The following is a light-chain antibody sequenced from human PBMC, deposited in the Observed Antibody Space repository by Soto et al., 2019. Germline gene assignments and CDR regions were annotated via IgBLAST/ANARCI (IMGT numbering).Light chain of an antibody. V-gene: IGLV2-14*03. J-gene: IGLJ1*01. Sequence: QSVLTQSAPVSGSPGQSITISCTGTSSDVGGYNYVSWYQHHPGKAPKLMIYDVNNRPSGVSNRFSGSKSGNTASLTISGLQAEDEADYYCSSYTTSSTYVFGSGTKVTFL. CDR2: DVN. CDR1: SSDVGGYNY. CDR3: SSYTTSSTYV.